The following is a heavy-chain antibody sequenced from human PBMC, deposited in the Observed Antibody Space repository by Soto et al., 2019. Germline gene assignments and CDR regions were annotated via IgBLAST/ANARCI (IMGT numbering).Heavy chain of an antibody. CDR3: ARDCSGGRCYAAGDY. D-gene: IGHD2-15*01. CDR2: IYYSGTA. Sequence: QVQLQESGPGLVKPSQTLSLTCTVSGGSISNADYYWSWIRQPPGKCPEWIGNIYYSGTAYYNPSLESRVTMSVDTSKNQFSLKRSSVTAADTAVYYCARDCSGGRCYAAGDYWGQGTMVTVSS. V-gene: IGHV4-30-4*01. J-gene: IGHJ4*02. CDR1: GGSISNADYY.